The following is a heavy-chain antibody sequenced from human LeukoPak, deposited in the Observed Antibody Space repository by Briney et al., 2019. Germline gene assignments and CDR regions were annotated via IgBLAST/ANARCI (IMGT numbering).Heavy chain of an antibody. CDR1: GGTFSSYA. CDR3: ARKGRWDYYGSGSPPFYYYGMDV. CDR2: IIPIFGTA. V-gene: IGHV1-69*13. Sequence: SVKVSCKASGGTFSSYAISWVRQAPGQGLEWMGGIIPIFGTANYAQKFQGRVTITADESTCTAYMELSSLRSEDTAVYYCARKGRWDYYGSGSPPFYYYGMDVWGQGTTVTVSS. D-gene: IGHD3-10*01. J-gene: IGHJ6*02.